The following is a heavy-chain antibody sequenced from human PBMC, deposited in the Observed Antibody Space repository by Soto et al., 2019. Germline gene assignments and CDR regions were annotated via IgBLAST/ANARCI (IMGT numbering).Heavy chain of an antibody. V-gene: IGHV5-10-1*01. CDR2: IGWGDSYT. D-gene: IGHD2-21*02. Sequence: PGESLKISCEVSGYSFANYWNSWVRQVHGQGLQWLGTIGWGDSYTRYSQSFQGHVSISDYRSLNTAYLHLTSLQASDTALYFCARQNHGGDSTYLDFWGQGALVTVSS. J-gene: IGHJ4*02. CDR1: GYSFANYW. CDR3: ARQNHGGDSTYLDF.